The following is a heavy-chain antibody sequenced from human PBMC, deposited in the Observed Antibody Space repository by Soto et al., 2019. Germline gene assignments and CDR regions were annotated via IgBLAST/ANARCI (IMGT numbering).Heavy chain of an antibody. Sequence: QVQLVQSGAEVKKPGASVKVSCKASGYTFTSYYMHWVRQAPGQGLEWMGIINPSGGSTSYAQKFQGSVXXTXDXXTSTFYMELSSLRSEDTAVYYCARAQDSSGHVIDYWGQGTLVTVSS. CDR2: INPSGGST. CDR1: GYTFTSYY. CDR3: ARAQDSSGHVIDY. J-gene: IGHJ4*02. D-gene: IGHD3-22*01. V-gene: IGHV1-46*01.